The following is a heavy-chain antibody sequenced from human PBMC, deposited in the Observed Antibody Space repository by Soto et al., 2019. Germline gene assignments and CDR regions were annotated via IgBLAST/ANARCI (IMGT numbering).Heavy chain of an antibody. D-gene: IGHD2-15*01. J-gene: IGHJ3*01. CDR2: IIFVFGTA. Sequence: QVQLVQSGAEVKKPGSSVKVSCKASGGTFSSSALNWVRQAPGQGLEWMGGIIFVFGTANYAQKFQGRVTITADESTSTAYMELRSLRSEDTAVYYCAAYDCNGGSCRLDAFDVWGQGTVVTVSS. CDR1: GGTFSSSA. CDR3: AAYDCNGGSCRLDAFDV. V-gene: IGHV1-69*01.